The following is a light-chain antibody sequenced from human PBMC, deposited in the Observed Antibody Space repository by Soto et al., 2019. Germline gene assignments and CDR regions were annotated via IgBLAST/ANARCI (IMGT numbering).Light chain of an antibody. CDR1: QSVSSN. CDR3: QQYNNWPGT. J-gene: IGKJ1*01. CDR2: GAS. V-gene: IGKV3D-15*01. Sequence: EIVMTQSPPTLSVSPGERATLSCRASQSVSSNLAWYQQKPGQAPRLLIYGASTRATGIPARFSGSGSGTEFTLTISSLQSEDFAVYYCQQYNNWPGTFGQGTKVDIK.